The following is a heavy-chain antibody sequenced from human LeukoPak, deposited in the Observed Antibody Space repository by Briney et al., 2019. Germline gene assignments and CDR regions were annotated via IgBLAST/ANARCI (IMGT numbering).Heavy chain of an antibody. J-gene: IGHJ4*02. CDR3: AREDYYDSSGCFDY. D-gene: IGHD3-22*01. V-gene: IGHV3-21*01. CDR2: ISSSSSYI. Sequence: GGFLRLSCAASGFTFSSYSMNWVRQAPGKGLEWVSSISSSSSYIYYADSVKGRFTISRENAKNSLYLQMNSLRAEDTAVYYCAREDYYDSSGCFDYWGQGTLATVSS. CDR1: GFTFSSYS.